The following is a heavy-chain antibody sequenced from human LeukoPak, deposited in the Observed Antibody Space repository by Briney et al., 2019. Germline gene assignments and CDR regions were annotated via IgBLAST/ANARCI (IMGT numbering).Heavy chain of an antibody. V-gene: IGHV3-74*01. Sequence: GGSLRLSCAASGFTFSSYWMHWVRQAPGKGLVWVSRINTDGSSTSYADSVKGRFTISRDNAKNTLYLQMNSLRAEDTAVYYCARGWGLRWPFDYWGQGTLVTVSS. D-gene: IGHD4-23*01. CDR2: INTDGSST. CDR1: GFTFSSYW. J-gene: IGHJ4*02. CDR3: ARGWGLRWPFDY.